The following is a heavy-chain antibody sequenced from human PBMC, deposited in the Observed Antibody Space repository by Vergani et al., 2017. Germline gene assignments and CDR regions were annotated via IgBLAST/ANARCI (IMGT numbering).Heavy chain of an antibody. J-gene: IGHJ4*02. V-gene: IGHV3-23*04. Sequence: VQLVESGGGVVQPGRSLRLSCAASGFTFSSYAMSWVRQAPGKGLEWVSAISGSGGSTYYADSVKGRFTISRDNSKNTLYLQMNSLRAEDTAVYYCAKDDLLEYYYDSSGYSYFDYWGQGTLVTVSS. D-gene: IGHD3-22*01. CDR1: GFTFSSYA. CDR2: ISGSGGST. CDR3: AKDDLLEYYYDSSGYSYFDY.